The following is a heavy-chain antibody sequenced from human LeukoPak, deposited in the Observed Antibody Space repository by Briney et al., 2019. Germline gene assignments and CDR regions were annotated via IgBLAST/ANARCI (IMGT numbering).Heavy chain of an antibody. J-gene: IGHJ6*03. CDR3: ARHRGHRSFWGPPTPDYYMDV. Sequence: PSETLSLTCTVSGVSISSSNSCWGWIRQPPGKGLEWIGSIYYSGNTYYNASLKSQVSISIDTSKNQFSLRLTSVTAADTAVYYCARHRGHRSFWGPPTPDYYMDVWGKGTTVTISS. CDR2: IYYSGNT. D-gene: IGHD3-16*01. V-gene: IGHV4-39*01. CDR1: GVSISSSNSC.